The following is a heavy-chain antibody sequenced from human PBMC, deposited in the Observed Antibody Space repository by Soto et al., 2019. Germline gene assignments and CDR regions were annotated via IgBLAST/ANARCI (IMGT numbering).Heavy chain of an antibody. J-gene: IGHJ5*02. D-gene: IGHD3-3*01. Sequence: GESLKISCKGSGYSFTSYWIGWVRQMPGKGLEWMGIIYPGDSDTRYSPSFQGQVTISADKSISTAYLQWSSLKASDTAMYYCAREGPGYDFWSGYSRPNWFDPWGQGTLVTVSS. CDR2: IYPGDSDT. CDR3: AREGPGYDFWSGYSRPNWFDP. CDR1: GYSFTSYW. V-gene: IGHV5-51*01.